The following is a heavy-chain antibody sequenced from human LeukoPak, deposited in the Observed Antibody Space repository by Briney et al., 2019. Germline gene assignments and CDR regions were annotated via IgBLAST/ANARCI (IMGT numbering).Heavy chain of an antibody. J-gene: IGHJ4*02. V-gene: IGHV4-59*08. Sequence: SETLSLTCTVSGGSINTYYWSWIRQPPGKGLEWIGYMSDSGRTNYNPSLKSRVTISVDTSKNQFSLKLSSVTAADTAVYYCARHPLTIFWACDYWGQGTLVTVSS. CDR2: MSDSGRT. CDR3: ARHPLTIFWACDY. D-gene: IGHD3-9*01. CDR1: GGSINTYY.